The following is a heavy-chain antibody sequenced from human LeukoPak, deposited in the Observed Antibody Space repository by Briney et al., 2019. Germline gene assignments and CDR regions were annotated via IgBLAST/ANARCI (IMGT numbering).Heavy chain of an antibody. V-gene: IGHV3-21*01. J-gene: IGHJ4*02. CDR3: ARMGHDYGDYADY. D-gene: IGHD4-17*01. Sequence: GGSLRLSCAASGFTFSSYSMNWVRQAPGKGLEWVSSISSSSSYIYYADSVKGRFTISRDNAKNSLYLQMNSLRAEDTAVYYCARMGHDYGDYADYWGQGTLVTVSS. CDR2: ISSSSSYI. CDR1: GFTFSSYS.